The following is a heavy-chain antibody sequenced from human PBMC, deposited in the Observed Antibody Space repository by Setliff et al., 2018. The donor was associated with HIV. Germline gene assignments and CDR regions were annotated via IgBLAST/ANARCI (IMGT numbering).Heavy chain of an antibody. J-gene: IGHJ4*02. CDR3: ARDWAMVRGVTTYYFDY. Sequence: GGSLRLSCAASGFTFSDYYMSWIRQAPGKGLEWVSAISGSGGSTYYADSVKGRFTISRDNSKNTLYLQMNSLRAEDTAVYYCARDWAMVRGVTTYYFDYWGQGTLVTVSS. CDR2: ISGSGGST. V-gene: IGHV3-23*01. CDR1: GFTFSDYY. D-gene: IGHD3-10*01.